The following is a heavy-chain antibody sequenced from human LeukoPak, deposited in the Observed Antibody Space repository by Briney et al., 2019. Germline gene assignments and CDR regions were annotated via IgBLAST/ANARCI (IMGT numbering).Heavy chain of an antibody. D-gene: IGHD3-10*01. J-gene: IGHJ6*02. CDR2: IYYSGST. V-gene: IGHV4-59*08. CDR3: ARGYGSGSYYYYYGMDV. Sequence: NPSETLSLTCTVSGGSISSYYWSWIRQPPGKGLEWIGYIYYSGSTNYNPSLKSRVTISVDTSKNQFSLKLSSVTAADTAVYYCARGYGSGSYYYYYGMDVWGQGTTVNVSS. CDR1: GGSISSYY.